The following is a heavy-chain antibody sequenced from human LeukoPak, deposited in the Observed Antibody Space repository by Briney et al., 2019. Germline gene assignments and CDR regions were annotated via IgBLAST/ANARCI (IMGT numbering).Heavy chain of an antibody. CDR3: ARTTYYYGSGSYFDAFDI. D-gene: IGHD3-10*01. CDR1: GGSISSYY. J-gene: IGHJ3*02. V-gene: IGHV4-59*08. Sequence: PSETLSLTCTVSGGSISSYYWSWIRQPPGKGLEWIGYIYYSGSTNYNPSLKSRVTISVDTSKNQFSLKLSSVTAADTAVYYCARTTYYYGSGSYFDAFDIWGQGTMVTVSS. CDR2: IYYSGST.